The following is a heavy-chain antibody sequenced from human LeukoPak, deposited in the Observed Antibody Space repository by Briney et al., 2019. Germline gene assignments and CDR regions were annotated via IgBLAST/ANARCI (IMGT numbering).Heavy chain of an antibody. CDR3: ARRLQLPSWVFDY. V-gene: IGHV1-69*13. Sequence: AAVNVSCKASRGSFSSCAIRGVGQAPGQGLEGRGALIPILRTANYAQKLQGRPTITADESTSTASMELSSLRSEDTAVYYCARRLQLPSWVFDYWGQGTLVTVSS. J-gene: IGHJ4*02. CDR2: LIPILRTA. CDR1: RGSFSSCA. D-gene: IGHD2-2*01.